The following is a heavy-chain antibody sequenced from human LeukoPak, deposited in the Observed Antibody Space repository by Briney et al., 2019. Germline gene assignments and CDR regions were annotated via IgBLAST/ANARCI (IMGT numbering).Heavy chain of an antibody. CDR2: ISGSST. Sequence: QPGGSLRLSCAACGFTLSNYALSWVRQAPGKGLEWVSAISGSSTLYADSVKGRLTISRDNSRNTVYLQMNSLRVEDTAIYYCATLYSRYSDYWGQGTLVTVS. V-gene: IGHV3-23*01. CDR1: GFTLSNYA. J-gene: IGHJ4*02. CDR3: ATLYSRYSDY. D-gene: IGHD3-22*01.